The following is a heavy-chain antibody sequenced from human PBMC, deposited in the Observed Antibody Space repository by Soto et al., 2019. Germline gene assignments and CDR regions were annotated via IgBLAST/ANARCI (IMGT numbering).Heavy chain of an antibody. CDR1: GFTFSNYA. CDR2: TSYDGNNE. D-gene: IGHD1-1*01. CDR3: AKDKGVFNWATSYFDY. V-gene: IGHV3-30*18. Sequence: GGSLRLSCAASGFTFSNYAMHWVRQAPGKGLEWVALTSYDGNNEYYTDSVKGRFTISRDNSKNTLFLQMNSPRPEDTAVYYCAKDKGVFNWATSYFDYWGQGALVTGS. J-gene: IGHJ4*02.